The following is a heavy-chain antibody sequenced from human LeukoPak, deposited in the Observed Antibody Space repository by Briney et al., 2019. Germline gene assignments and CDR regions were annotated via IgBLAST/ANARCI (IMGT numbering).Heavy chain of an antibody. V-gene: IGHV3-48*01. Sequence: PGGSLRLSCAASGFTFSSSSMNWVRQAPGKGLEWVSYISSSSNTLYYADSVKGRFTISRDNAKNSLYLQMNSLRAEDTAVYYCARDRGRDGYNFDYWGKGTLVTVSS. D-gene: IGHD5-24*01. CDR1: GFTFSSSS. CDR2: ISSSSNTL. J-gene: IGHJ4*02. CDR3: ARDRGRDGYNFDY.